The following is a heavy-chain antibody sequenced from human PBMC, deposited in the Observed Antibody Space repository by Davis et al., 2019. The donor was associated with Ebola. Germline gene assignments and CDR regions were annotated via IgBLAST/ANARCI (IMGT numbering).Heavy chain of an antibody. Sequence: GSLRLSCAVYGGSFSGYYWSWIRQPPGKGLEWIGEINHSGSTNYNPSLKSRATISVDTSNNQFSLKLSSVTAADTAVYYCARGNYGDYIVLYYYNMDVWGQGTTVTVSS. V-gene: IGHV4-34*01. D-gene: IGHD4-17*01. J-gene: IGHJ6*02. CDR2: INHSGST. CDR1: GGSFSGYY. CDR3: ARGNYGDYIVLYYYNMDV.